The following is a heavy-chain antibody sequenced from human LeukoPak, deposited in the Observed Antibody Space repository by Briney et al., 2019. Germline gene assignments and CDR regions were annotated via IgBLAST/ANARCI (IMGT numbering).Heavy chain of an antibody. V-gene: IGHV3-23*01. CDR3: ARDLGIAARPVFDQ. CDR2: FSGSGGNT. CDR1: GFTFSNYA. D-gene: IGHD6-6*01. J-gene: IGHJ4*02. Sequence: TGVSLRLSCAASGFTFSNYAMNWVRQAPGKGLEWVSTFSGSGGNTYYADSVKGRFTISRDDSKNTLYLQVDSLRAEDTAVYYCARDLGIAARPVFDQWGQGTLVTVSS.